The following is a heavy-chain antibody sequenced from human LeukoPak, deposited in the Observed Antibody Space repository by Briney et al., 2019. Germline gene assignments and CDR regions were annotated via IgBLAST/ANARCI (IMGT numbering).Heavy chain of an antibody. J-gene: IGHJ4*02. D-gene: IGHD3-22*01. CDR1: GGSISSYY. CDR3: ARGGSSGYYYG. Sequence: PSETLSLTCTVSGGSISSYYWSWIRQPAGKGLEWIGRLYTSGSTNCNPSLKSRVTMSVDTSKNQFSLKLTSMTAADTAVYYCARGGSSGYYYGWGQGTLVTVSS. CDR2: LYTSGST. V-gene: IGHV4-4*07.